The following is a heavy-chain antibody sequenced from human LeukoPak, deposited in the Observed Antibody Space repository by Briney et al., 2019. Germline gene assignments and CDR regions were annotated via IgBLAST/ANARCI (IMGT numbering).Heavy chain of an antibody. J-gene: IGHJ4*02. V-gene: IGHV6-1*01. CDR2: TFYRSKWNN. D-gene: IGHD5-18*01. Sequence: SQTLSLTCAISGDSVSSNSAAWNWLRQSPSSGLEWLGRTFYRSKWNNDYAVSVKGRITINPDTSKNHFYLQLNSVTPEGTAVCYCARDRSFGYGSHFDYWGQGTLVTVSS. CDR3: ARDRSFGYGSHFDY. CDR1: GDSVSSNSAA.